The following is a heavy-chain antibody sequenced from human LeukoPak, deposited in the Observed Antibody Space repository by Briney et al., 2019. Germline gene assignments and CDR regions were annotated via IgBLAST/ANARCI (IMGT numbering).Heavy chain of an antibody. D-gene: IGHD3-22*01. CDR1: GGSISSSRYY. J-gene: IGHJ3*02. CDR3: ARDSYPYDSSGYYYRPFDI. V-gene: IGHV4-39*07. CDR2: IYYSGST. Sequence: SETLSLTCTVSGGSISSSRYYWGWVRQPPGKGLEWIGSIYYSGSTYYNPSLKSRVTISVDTSKNQSSLKLSSVTAADTAVYYCARDSYPYDSSGYYYRPFDIWGQGTMVTVSS.